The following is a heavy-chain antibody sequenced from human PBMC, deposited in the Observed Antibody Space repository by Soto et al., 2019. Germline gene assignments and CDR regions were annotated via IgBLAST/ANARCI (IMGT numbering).Heavy chain of an antibody. J-gene: IGHJ4*02. CDR3: ERRLDY. CDR1: GFTFSSYS. Sequence: EVQLVESGGGLVQPGGSLRLSCAASGFTFSSYSMNWVRQAPGKGLEWVSYISSSSSTIYYADSVKGRFTISRDNAKNSLSLKMNRLRAEDTAVYYCERRLDYWAQGTLVTVSS. V-gene: IGHV3-48*01. CDR2: ISSSSSTI.